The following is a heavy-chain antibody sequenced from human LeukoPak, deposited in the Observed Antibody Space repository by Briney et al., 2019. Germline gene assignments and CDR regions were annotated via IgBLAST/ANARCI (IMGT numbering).Heavy chain of an antibody. Sequence: SQTLSLTCTVSGGSISSGSYYWSWIRQPAGKGLEWIGRIYTSGSTNYNPSLKSRVTISVDTSKNQFSLKLSSVTAADTAVYYCARQHYYGSAHWFDPWGQGTLVTVSS. CDR3: ARQHYYGSAHWFDP. J-gene: IGHJ5*02. V-gene: IGHV4-61*02. D-gene: IGHD3-10*01. CDR1: GGSISSGSYY. CDR2: IYTSGST.